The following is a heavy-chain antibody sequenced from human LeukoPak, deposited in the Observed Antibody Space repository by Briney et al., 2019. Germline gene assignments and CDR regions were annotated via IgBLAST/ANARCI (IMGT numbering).Heavy chain of an antibody. CDR1: GFTVSSNY. CDR2: IYSGGST. D-gene: IGHD4-17*01. CDR3: ARGNSDGDYFDY. Sequence: GGSLRLSCAASGFTVSSNYMSWVRQAPGKGLEWVSVIYSGGSTYYADSVKGRFTISRGNSKNTLYLQMNSLRAEDTAVYYCARGNSDGDYFDYWGQGTLVTVSS. J-gene: IGHJ4*02. V-gene: IGHV3-53*01.